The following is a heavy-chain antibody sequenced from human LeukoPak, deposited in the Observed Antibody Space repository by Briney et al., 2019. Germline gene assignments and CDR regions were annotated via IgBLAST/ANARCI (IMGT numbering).Heavy chain of an antibody. D-gene: IGHD2-21*02. CDR2: VASSGTS. V-gene: IGHV4-59*01. CDR3: ARVVRGVVTSNWFDP. Sequence: SQTLSLTCTVSGDSLNAYYWTWIWHTPGKELEWIGFVASSGTSNYNPSLKSRVSISIDTSKNQFSLALTSVTPADTAVYYCARVVRGVVTSNWFDPWGQGTLVSVSS. J-gene: IGHJ5*02. CDR1: GDSLNAYY.